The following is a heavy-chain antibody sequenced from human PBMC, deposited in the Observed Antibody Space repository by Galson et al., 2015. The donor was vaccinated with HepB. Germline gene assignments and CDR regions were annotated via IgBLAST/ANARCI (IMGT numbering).Heavy chain of an antibody. CDR3: ARDSETASQEWDY. CDR2: ISYDGSNK. D-gene: IGHD5-18*01. J-gene: IGHJ4*02. Sequence: SLRLSCAASGFTFSSYAMHWVRQAPGKGLEWVAVISYDGSNKYYADSVKGRFTISRDNSKNTLYLQMNSLRAEDTAVYYCARDSETASQEWDYWGQGTLVTVSS. V-gene: IGHV3-30*04. CDR1: GFTFSSYA.